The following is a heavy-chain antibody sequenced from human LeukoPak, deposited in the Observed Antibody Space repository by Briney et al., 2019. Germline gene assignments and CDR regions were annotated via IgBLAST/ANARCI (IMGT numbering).Heavy chain of an antibody. CDR3: ATTSGSFRKSMGTFEIDY. D-gene: IGHD1-26*01. CDR1: GYIFTSYA. Sequence: WASVKVSCKASGYIFTSYAMNWVRQAPGQGLEWMGWINTNTGNPTYAQGFTGRFVFSLDTSVSTAYLQISSLKAEDTAVYYCATTSGSFRKSMGTFEIDYWGQGTLVTVSS. J-gene: IGHJ4*02. V-gene: IGHV7-4-1*02. CDR2: INTNTGNP.